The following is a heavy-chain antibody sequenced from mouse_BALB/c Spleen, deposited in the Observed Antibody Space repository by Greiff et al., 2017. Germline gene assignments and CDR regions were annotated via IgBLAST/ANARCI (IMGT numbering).Heavy chain of an antibody. CDR3: ARLRRGGYAMDY. CDR1: GYSITSDYA. V-gene: IGHV3-2*02. Sequence: EVQRVESGPGLVKPSQSLSLTCTVTGYSITSDYAWNWIRQFPGNKLEWMGYISYSGSTSYNPSLKSRISITRDTSKNQFFLQLNSVTTEDTASYYCARLRRGGYAMDYWGQGTSVTVSS. CDR2: ISYSGST. D-gene: IGHD2-12*01. J-gene: IGHJ4*01.